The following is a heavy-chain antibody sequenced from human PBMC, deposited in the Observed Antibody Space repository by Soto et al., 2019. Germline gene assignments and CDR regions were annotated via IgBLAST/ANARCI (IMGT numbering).Heavy chain of an antibody. Sequence: QVQLVESGGGVVQPGRSLRLSCAASGFIFSSYGMHWVRQAPGKGLDWVAVIWYDGSNKYYADSVKGRVTISRDNSKNTLYLQMNSLRAEDTAVYYCARGPGAHAYLLDFWGQGTLVTVSS. CDR1: GFIFSSYG. J-gene: IGHJ4*02. D-gene: IGHD1-26*01. CDR2: IWYDGSNK. V-gene: IGHV3-33*01. CDR3: ARGPGAHAYLLDF.